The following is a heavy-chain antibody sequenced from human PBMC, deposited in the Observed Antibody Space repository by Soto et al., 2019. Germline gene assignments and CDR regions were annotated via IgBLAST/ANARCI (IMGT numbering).Heavy chain of an antibody. CDR1: GYTFTSYG. J-gene: IGHJ4*02. CDR2: ISAFNGDT. Sequence: QVQLVQSGTEVKKSGASVNVSCKAFGYTFTSYGFSWVRQVPGQGLEWLGWISAFNGDTQYAQTMKVRLTVTTDTSTTTVHMELRSLTPADTAVYYCTREAGWQRMVPYDWGQGTLVTVS. D-gene: IGHD6-25*01. V-gene: IGHV1-18*04. CDR3: TREAGWQRMVPYD.